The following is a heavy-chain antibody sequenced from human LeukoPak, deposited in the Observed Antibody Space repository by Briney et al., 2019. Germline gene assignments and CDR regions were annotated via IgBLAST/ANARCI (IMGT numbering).Heavy chain of an antibody. V-gene: IGHV4-59*01. CDR3: ARNLVGASDYYYDMDV. J-gene: IGHJ6*03. CDR1: GRSTSRYY. D-gene: IGHD1-26*01. Sequence: SEPLSLTCGVCGRSTSRYYWSWMPQSPGKGLEWIGYIYYSGSTNYNPSLKSRVTISVDTSKNQFSLKLRPVTAADTAVYYCARNLVGASDYYYDMDVWGKGTTVTVSS. CDR2: IYYSGST.